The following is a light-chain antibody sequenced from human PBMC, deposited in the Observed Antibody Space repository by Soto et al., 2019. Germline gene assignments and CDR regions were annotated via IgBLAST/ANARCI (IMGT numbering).Light chain of an antibody. V-gene: IGKV3-15*01. J-gene: IGKJ5*01. CDR3: HSRA. Sequence: ETVVTQSPATLSVSPGERATLSCRASQSVNSNLAWYQQKLGQAPRVLIYGASTRATGIPDRFSGSGSGTEFILTISSLQSDDFATYFCHSRAFGQGTRLEI. CDR1: QSVNSN. CDR2: GAS.